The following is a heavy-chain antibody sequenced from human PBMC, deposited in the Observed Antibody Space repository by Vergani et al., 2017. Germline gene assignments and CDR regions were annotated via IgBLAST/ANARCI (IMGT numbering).Heavy chain of an antibody. J-gene: IGHJ4*02. Sequence: EVQLVESGGGLVKPGGSLRLSCAASGFTFSSYSMNWVRQAPGKGLEWVSYISSSSSTIYYADSVKGRFTISRDNAKNSLYLQMNSLRAEDTAVYYCARDFRGVVVPAAILFDYWGQGTLVTVSS. CDR2: ISSSSSTI. V-gene: IGHV3-48*01. CDR1: GFTFSSYS. D-gene: IGHD2-2*02. CDR3: ARDFRGVVVPAAILFDY.